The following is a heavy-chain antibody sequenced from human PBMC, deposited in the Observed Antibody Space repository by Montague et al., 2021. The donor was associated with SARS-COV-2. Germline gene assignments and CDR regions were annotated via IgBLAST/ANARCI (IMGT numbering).Heavy chain of an antibody. J-gene: IGHJ3*01. D-gene: IGHD3-10*01. CDR3: TRYDVSGNYGFDL. V-gene: IGHV3-74*01. Sequence: YTDSVKSRFTISRYNAKNTLYLQMISLRADDTAVYYCTRYDVSGNYGFDLWGQVTMVTVSS.